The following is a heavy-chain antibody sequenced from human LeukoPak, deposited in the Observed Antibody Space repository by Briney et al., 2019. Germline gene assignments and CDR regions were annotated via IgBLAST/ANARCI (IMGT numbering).Heavy chain of an antibody. V-gene: IGHV4-59*01. CDR2: IYYSGST. CDR3: ARGDYGDYGGWFDP. J-gene: IGHJ5*02. CDR1: GGSISSYY. D-gene: IGHD4-17*01. Sequence: PSETLSLTCTVSGGSISSYYWSWIRQPPGKGLEWIGYIYYSGSTNYNPSLKSRVTISVDTPKNQFSLKLSSVTAADTAVYYCARGDYGDYGGWFDPWGQGTLVTVSS.